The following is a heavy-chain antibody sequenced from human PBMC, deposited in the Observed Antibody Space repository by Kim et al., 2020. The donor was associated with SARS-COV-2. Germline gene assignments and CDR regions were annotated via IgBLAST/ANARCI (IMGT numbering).Heavy chain of an antibody. Sequence: YAASVKSRVTINADPSKTQFSLQLNSVTPEDTAIYYCARGFFITGYDYWGQGTLVTVSS. CDR3: ARGFFITGYDY. J-gene: IGHJ4*02. V-gene: IGHV6-1*01. D-gene: IGHD5-12*01.